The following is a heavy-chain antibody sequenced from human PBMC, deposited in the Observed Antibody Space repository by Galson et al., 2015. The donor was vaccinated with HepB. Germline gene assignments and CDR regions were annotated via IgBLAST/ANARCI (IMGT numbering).Heavy chain of an antibody. CDR3: ARVLSTSWASGFDY. Sequence: SLRLSCAGSEFIFSDFTMNWVRQAPGKGLEWVSSISSSGYYTDYADSVKGRLTISRDNAKNSLFLQMNSLRADDTAVYYCARVLSTSWASGFDYWGQGTLVTFS. J-gene: IGHJ4*02. CDR2: ISSSGYYT. V-gene: IGHV3-21*01. CDR1: EFIFSDFT. D-gene: IGHD2-2*01.